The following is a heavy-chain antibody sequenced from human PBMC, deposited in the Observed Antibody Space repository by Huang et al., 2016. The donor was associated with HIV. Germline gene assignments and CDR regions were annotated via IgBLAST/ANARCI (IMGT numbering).Heavy chain of an antibody. V-gene: IGHV3-15*01. CDR3: TTWARTSAGGN. CDR1: GFTFKDAW. CDR2: IKTKDDGGTT. J-gene: IGHJ4*02. D-gene: IGHD6-25*01. Sequence: EVQLVESGGGLVKPGGSLRLSCAASGFTFKDAWMSWVRQTPGKGREGVGLIKTKDDGGTTDYAAPGKGRCSMSRDDSKNTFYLQMNSLKSEDTAVYYCTTWARTSAGGNWGQGTLVSVSS.